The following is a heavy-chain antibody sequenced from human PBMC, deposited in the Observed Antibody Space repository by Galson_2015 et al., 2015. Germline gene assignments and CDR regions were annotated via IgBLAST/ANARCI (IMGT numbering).Heavy chain of an antibody. J-gene: IGHJ1*01. V-gene: IGHV1-69*13. Sequence: SVRVSCKASGGTFSSYAISWVRQAPGQGLEWMGGIIPIFGTANYAQKFKGRVTITADESTSTDYMELSSLRAEDTAVYYCARARYGAAADEFFQHWGQGTLVTVSS. D-gene: IGHD6-13*01. CDR1: GGTFSSYA. CDR2: IIPIFGTA. CDR3: ARARYGAAADEFFQH.